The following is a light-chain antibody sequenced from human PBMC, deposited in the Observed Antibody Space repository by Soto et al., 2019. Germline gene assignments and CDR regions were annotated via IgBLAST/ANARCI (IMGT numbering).Light chain of an antibody. CDR1: RSDVGGYNY. J-gene: IGLJ1*01. CDR2: EVT. Sequence: QSALTQPASVSGSLGQSITSSCTGTRSDVGGYNYVSWYQQHPGKAPKLLIYEVTNRPSGVSNRFSGSKSVNTASLTISGLQAEEEADYYCSSYTRTSTPVFGTGTKLTVL. CDR3: SSYTRTSTPV. V-gene: IGLV2-14*01.